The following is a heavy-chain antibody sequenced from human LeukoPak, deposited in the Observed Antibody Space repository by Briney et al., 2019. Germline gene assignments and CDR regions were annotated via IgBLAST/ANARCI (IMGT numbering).Heavy chain of an antibody. V-gene: IGHV1-2*02. CDR3: AREISPLVRLGGDYYYYGMDV. J-gene: IGHJ6*02. CDR1: GYTFTSYY. CDR2: INPNSGGI. D-gene: IGHD3-16*01. Sequence: ASVKVSCKASGYTFTSYYIHWVRQAPGQGLEWMGWINPNSGGIKYAQKFQDRVTMTRDTSIATAYMELSRLTSDDTAIYYCAREISPLVRLGGDYYYYGMDVWGQGTTVTVSS.